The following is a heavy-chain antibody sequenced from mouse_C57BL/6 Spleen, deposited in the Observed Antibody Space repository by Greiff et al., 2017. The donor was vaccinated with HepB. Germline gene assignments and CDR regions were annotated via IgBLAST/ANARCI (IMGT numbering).Heavy chain of an antibody. CDR1: GYAFSSYW. Sequence: VQLQESGAELVKPGASVKISCKASGYAFSSYWMNWVKQRPGKGLEWIGQIYPGDGDTNYNGKFKGKATLTADKSSSTAYMQLSSLTSEDSAVYFCARSGGSDYYAMDYWGQGTSVTVSS. CDR3: ARSGGSDYYAMDY. V-gene: IGHV1-80*01. CDR2: IYPGDGDT. D-gene: IGHD1-1*01. J-gene: IGHJ4*01.